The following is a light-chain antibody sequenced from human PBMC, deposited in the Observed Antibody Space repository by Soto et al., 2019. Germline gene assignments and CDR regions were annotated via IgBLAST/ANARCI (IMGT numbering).Light chain of an antibody. CDR2: KAS. CDR1: QSISNC. V-gene: IGKV1-5*03. J-gene: IGKJ1*01. CDR3: QQYNPYSRT. Sequence: DIQMTQSPSTLSGSVGDRVTITCRASQSISNCLSWYQQKPGKAPKLLIYKASSLQSGVPSRFSGSGSGTDFTLTISSLQPDDFAMYYCQQYNPYSRTFGQGTKVDI.